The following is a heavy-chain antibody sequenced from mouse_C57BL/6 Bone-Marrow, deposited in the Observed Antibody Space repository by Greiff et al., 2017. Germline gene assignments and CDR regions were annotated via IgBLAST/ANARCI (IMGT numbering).Heavy chain of an antibody. CDR2: ISSGSSTI. CDR3: ARTLLLDAMDY. V-gene: IGHV5-17*01. CDR1: GFTFSDYG. Sequence: EVQLVESGGGLVKPGGSLKLSCAASGFTFSDYGMHWVRQAPETGLEWVAYISSGSSTIYYADTVKGRFTISRDNAKNTLFLQMTSLRSEDTAMYYCARTLLLDAMDYWGQGTSVTVSS. J-gene: IGHJ4*01. D-gene: IGHD1-1*01.